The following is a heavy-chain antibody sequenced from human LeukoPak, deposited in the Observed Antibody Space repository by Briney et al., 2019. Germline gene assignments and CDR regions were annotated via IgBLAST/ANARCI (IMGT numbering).Heavy chain of an antibody. V-gene: IGHV3-23*01. CDR1: GFVFNIYA. D-gene: IGHD3-10*01. CDR2: ITGRGDFT. J-gene: IGHJ4*02. Sequence: GGSLRLSCAASGFVFNIYAMSWVRQAPGKGLEWVSSITGRGDFTFYADSVKGRFTISRDNFNNILYLQMSSLRAEDTAIYYCAKDRPNYYGSEGHYYRRDGDYWGQGTLVTVSS. CDR3: AKDRPNYYGSEGHYYRRDGDY.